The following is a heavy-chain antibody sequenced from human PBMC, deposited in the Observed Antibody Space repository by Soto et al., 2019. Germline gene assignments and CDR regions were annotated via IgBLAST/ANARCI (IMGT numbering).Heavy chain of an antibody. CDR2: MNPNSGNT. V-gene: IGHV1-8*01. J-gene: IGHJ5*02. D-gene: IGHD6-13*01. CDR3: ARERSAAGTGWFDP. CDR1: GYTFTSYD. Sequence: QVQLVQSGAEVKKPGASVKVSCKASGYTFTSYDINWVRQATGQGLEWMGWMNPNSGNTGYAQKFQGRVTMTRNTSISTAYMELSSLRSEDTAVYYCARERSAAGTGWFDPWGQEPWSPSPQ.